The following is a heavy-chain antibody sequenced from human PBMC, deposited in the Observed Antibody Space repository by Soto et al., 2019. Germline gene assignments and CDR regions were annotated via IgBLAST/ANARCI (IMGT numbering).Heavy chain of an antibody. CDR3: ARVPVVVATIYLDY. CDR2: IYYSGST. Sequence: QVQLQESGPGLVKPSQTLSLTCTVSGGSINSGHYYWSWIRQPPGKGLEWIGNIYYSGSTYYNPSLKSRVTISIDTSKNQFSLKLSSVTAADTAVYYCARVPVVVATIYLDYWGQGTLVTVSS. CDR1: GGSINSGHYY. J-gene: IGHJ4*02. D-gene: IGHD2-15*01. V-gene: IGHV4-30-4*01.